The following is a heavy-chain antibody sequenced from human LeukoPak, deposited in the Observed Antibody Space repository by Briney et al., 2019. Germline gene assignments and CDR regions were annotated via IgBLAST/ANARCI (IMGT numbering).Heavy chain of an antibody. CDR2: IRSKAYGGTT. V-gene: IGHV3-49*04. CDR1: GFTFSSYA. CDR3: TRDYSSGWPRDAFDI. Sequence: GGSLRLSCAASGFTFSSYAMSWVRQAPGKGLEWVGFIRSKAYGGTTEYAASVKGRFTISRDDSKSIAYLQMNSLRTEDTAVYYCTRDYSSGWPRDAFDIWGQGTMVTVSS. D-gene: IGHD6-19*01. J-gene: IGHJ3*02.